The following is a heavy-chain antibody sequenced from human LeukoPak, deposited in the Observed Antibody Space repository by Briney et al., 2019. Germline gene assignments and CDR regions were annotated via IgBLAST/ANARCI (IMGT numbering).Heavy chain of an antibody. J-gene: IGHJ5*02. CDR1: GFTFSSYA. V-gene: IGHV3-23*01. D-gene: IGHD3-9*01. Sequence: GGSLRLSCAASGFTFSSYAMSWVRQAPGKGLEWVSVISGSGVSTYYADSVKGRFTISRDNSKNTLYLQMNSLRAEDTAVYYCAKDRYFDWSRTPNWVDPWGQGTLVTVSS. CDR2: ISGSGVST. CDR3: AKDRYFDWSRTPNWVDP.